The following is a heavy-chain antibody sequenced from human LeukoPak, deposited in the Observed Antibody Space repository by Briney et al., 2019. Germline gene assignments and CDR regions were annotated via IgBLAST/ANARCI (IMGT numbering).Heavy chain of an antibody. D-gene: IGHD6-6*01. CDR3: AREGSSSIDALNYYYYYYGMDV. CDR2: IKYDGSEK. Sequence: GGSLRLSCAASGFTLTNYWMSWVRQAPGKGLEWVANIKYDGSEKYYVDSVKGRFTISRDIAKNSLFLQMNSLRSEDTAVYYCAREGSSSIDALNYYYYYYGMDVWGQGTTVTVSS. V-gene: IGHV3-7*03. CDR1: GFTLTNYW. J-gene: IGHJ6*02.